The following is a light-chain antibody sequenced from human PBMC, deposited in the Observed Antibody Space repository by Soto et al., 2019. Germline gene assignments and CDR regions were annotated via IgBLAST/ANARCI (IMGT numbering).Light chain of an antibody. CDR1: SGHPNYA. J-gene: IGLJ3*02. CDR2: VNTDGSH. CDR3: QTLGTGIQV. Sequence: QLVLTQSPSASASLGASVKLTCSLSSGHPNYAIAWHQQQPEKGPRYLMRVNTDGSHTKGYGIPDRFSGSSSGAERYLTISSLQSEDEADYYCQTLGTGIQVFGGGTKLTVL. V-gene: IGLV4-69*01.